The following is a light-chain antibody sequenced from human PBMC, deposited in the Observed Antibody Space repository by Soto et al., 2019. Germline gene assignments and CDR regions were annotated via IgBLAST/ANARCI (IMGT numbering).Light chain of an antibody. Sequence: QTVVTQPPSASGTPGQRVTISCSGSSSNIGTNTVIWYQQLPGTAPKLLIYSNNQRPSGVPDRFSGSKSGTSASLAISGLQSEDEDDYYCASWDVSLVVFGGGTKLTVL. J-gene: IGLJ2*01. V-gene: IGLV1-44*01. CDR1: SSNIGTNT. CDR3: ASWDVSLVV. CDR2: SNN.